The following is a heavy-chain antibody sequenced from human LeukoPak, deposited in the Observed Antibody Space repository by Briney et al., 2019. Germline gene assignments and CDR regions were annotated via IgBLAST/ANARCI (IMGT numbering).Heavy chain of an antibody. CDR2: IYYSGST. D-gene: IGHD5-12*01. Sequence: SETLSLTCTVSGGSISGYYWSWIRQPPGKGLEWIGYIYYSGSTNYNPSLKSRVTISVDTSKNQFSLKLSSVTAADTAVYYCARDSSGYDRDYYGMDVWGQGTTVTVSS. CDR1: GGSISGYY. CDR3: ARDSSGYDRDYYGMDV. J-gene: IGHJ6*02. V-gene: IGHV4-59*01.